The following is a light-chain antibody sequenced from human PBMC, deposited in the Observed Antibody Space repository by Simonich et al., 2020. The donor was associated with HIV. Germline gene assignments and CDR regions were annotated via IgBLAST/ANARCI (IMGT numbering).Light chain of an antibody. Sequence: QSVLTQPPSVSGAPGQRVTISCTGSSSNIGAAFDVHWYQQPPGTTPKLPIYDNTARPSGVPDRFSGSKSGTSASLAITGLQAEDEADYYCQSYDSSLSGWVFGGGTKLTVL. V-gene: IGLV1-40*01. J-gene: IGLJ3*02. CDR2: DNT. CDR1: SSNIGAAFD. CDR3: QSYDSSLSGWV.